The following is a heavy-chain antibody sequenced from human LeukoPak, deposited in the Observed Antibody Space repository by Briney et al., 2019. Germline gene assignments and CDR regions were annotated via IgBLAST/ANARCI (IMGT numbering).Heavy chain of an antibody. D-gene: IGHD1-26*01. V-gene: IGHV3-21*01. Sequence: GGSLRLSCAASGFTFNTYTMKWVRQAPGKGLEWVSSISSSSSYIYYADSVKGRFTISRDNARKSLYLQMNSLRAEDTAVYYCARATWDPNYYYMDVWGKGTTVTISS. CDR1: GFTFNTYT. CDR3: ARATWDPNYYYMDV. CDR2: ISSSSSYI. J-gene: IGHJ6*03.